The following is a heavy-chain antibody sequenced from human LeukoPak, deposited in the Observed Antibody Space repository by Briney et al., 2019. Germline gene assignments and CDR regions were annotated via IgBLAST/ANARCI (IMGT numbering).Heavy chain of an antibody. CDR3: ARERGAGPFDY. D-gene: IGHD6-19*01. V-gene: IGHV4-59*01. CDR2: IYYSGST. CDR1: GGSISSYY. Sequence: PSETLSLTCTVSGGSISSYYWSGIRQPPGKGLEWFGYIYYSGSTNYNPSLKSRVTISVDTSKTQFSLKLSSVTAADTAVYYCARERGAGPFDYWGQGTLVTVSS. J-gene: IGHJ4*02.